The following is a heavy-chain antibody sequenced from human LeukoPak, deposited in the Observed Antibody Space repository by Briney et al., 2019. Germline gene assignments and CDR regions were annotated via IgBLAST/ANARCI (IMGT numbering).Heavy chain of an antibody. CDR3: VVANCGGDCSH. CDR2: INSDGSST. CDR1: GFTFRSYW. J-gene: IGHJ4*02. Sequence: GGSLRLSCAASGFTFRSYWMYWVRQAPGKGLVWVSRINSDGSSTSYADSVKGRFTISRDDAKNTLYLHMNSLRAGDTAVYYCVVANCGGDCSHWGQGTLVTVSS. D-gene: IGHD2-21*02. V-gene: IGHV3-74*01.